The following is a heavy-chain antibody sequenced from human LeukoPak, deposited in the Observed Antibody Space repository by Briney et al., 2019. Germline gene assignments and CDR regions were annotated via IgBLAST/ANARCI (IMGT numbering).Heavy chain of an antibody. Sequence: GASVKVSCKASGYTFTGYYMHWVRQAPGQGLEWMGWINPNSGGTNYAQKFQGRVTMTRDTSISTAYMELSRLRSDHTAVYYCASRRPHYYDSSGYGDYWGQGTLVTVSS. CDR2: INPNSGGT. CDR3: ASRRPHYYDSSGYGDY. J-gene: IGHJ4*02. CDR1: GYTFTGYY. D-gene: IGHD3-22*01. V-gene: IGHV1-2*02.